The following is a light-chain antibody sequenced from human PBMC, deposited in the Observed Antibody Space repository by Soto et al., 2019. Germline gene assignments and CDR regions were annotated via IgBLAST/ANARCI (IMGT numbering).Light chain of an antibody. V-gene: IGLV1-40*01. J-gene: IGLJ1*01. Sequence: QSELTQAPSVSVAPGQRGTISCTGNSSNIGAGYDVHWYQQLPGSAPKVFIYGNNNRPSGVPDRFSGSKSGTSASLAITGLQAEDEADYYCQSYDSSLSGYVFGAGTKVTVL. CDR3: QSYDSSLSGYV. CDR1: SSNIGAGYD. CDR2: GNN.